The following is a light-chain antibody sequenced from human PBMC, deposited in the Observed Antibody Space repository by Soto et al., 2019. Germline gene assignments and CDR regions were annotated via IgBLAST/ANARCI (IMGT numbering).Light chain of an antibody. J-gene: IGKJ2*01. CDR2: KVS. V-gene: IGKV2-30*01. CDR1: HSLAYSDGNTY. CDR3: MQGTHWPVT. Sequence: DVVMTQSPLSLPVALGQPASISCRSSHSLAYSDGNTYLNWFQQRPGHSPRRLISKVSNRDSGVPDRFSGSGSGTDFTLEISRVEADDVGVYYCMQGTHWPVTFGQGTKLEIK.